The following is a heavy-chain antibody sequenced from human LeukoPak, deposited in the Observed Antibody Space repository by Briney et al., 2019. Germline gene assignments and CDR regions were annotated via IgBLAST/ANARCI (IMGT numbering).Heavy chain of an antibody. CDR3: ARLRWGGNYYYYYYMDV. CDR2: IYYSGNT. V-gene: IGHV4-39*01. D-gene: IGHD4-23*01. CDR1: GASISGTAYY. J-gene: IGHJ6*03. Sequence: SETLSLTCTVSGASISGTAYYWGWVRQPPRKGLEWVGSIYYSGNTYYNPSLKSRVTISVDTSKNQFSLILSSVTAADTAVYYCARLRWGGNYYYYYYMDVWGKGTTVTVSS.